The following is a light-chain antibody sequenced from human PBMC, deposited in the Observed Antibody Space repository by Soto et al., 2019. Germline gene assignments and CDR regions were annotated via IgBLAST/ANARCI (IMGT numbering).Light chain of an antibody. CDR3: QQCNTFWT. J-gene: IGKJ1*01. CDR2: GAS. Sequence: EIVMTQSPATLSVSPGERATLSCRASQSVSSNLAWYQQKPGQPPRLLIYGASSRATGIPDRFSGSGSGTEFTLTISSLQPDDFATYYCQQCNTFWTFGQGTKVDIK. V-gene: IGKV3D-15*01. CDR1: QSVSSN.